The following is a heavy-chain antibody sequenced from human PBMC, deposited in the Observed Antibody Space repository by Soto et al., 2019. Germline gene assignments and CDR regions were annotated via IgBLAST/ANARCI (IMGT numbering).Heavy chain of an antibody. D-gene: IGHD1-1*01. J-gene: IGHJ4*02. Sequence: GGSLRLSCAASGFTFTSHSMNWVRQVPGRGLEWISYITSGSTTIYYGDSVKGRFTISRDNAKNSVYLQMSSLRDEDTAVYYCARTLRTGVLKFDSWGQGTLVTVSS. V-gene: IGHV3-48*02. CDR3: ARTLRTGVLKFDS. CDR2: ITSGSTTI. CDR1: GFTFTSHS.